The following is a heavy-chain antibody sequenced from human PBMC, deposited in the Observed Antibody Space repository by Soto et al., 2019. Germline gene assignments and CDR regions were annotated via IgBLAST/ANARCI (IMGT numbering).Heavy chain of an antibody. V-gene: IGHV4-59*11. CDR2: IYYSGST. CDR1: GGSINNHY. Sequence: LSLTCTVSGGSINNHYWSWIRQPPGQGLEWIGYIYYSGSTNYNPSLKSRVTMSVDTSKNQFSLKLSSLTAADTAIYYCARANWFFDYWGQGTLVTVSS. J-gene: IGHJ4*02. CDR3: ARANWFFDY. D-gene: IGHD7-27*01.